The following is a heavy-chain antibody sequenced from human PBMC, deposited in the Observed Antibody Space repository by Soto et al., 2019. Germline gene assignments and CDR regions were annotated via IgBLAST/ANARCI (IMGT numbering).Heavy chain of an antibody. CDR2: ISGSGIST. CDR3: VKPPVITASYYYYDMDV. V-gene: IGHV3-23*01. D-gene: IGHD4-4*01. Sequence: GGSLRLSCAASGFTFSTYPMSWVRQAPGKGLEWVSGISGSGISTYYTDSVKGRFTISRDNSKNTVFLQMNSLRDEDTAVYYCVKPPVITASYYYYDMDVWGQGNTVTVSS. J-gene: IGHJ6*02. CDR1: GFTFSTYP.